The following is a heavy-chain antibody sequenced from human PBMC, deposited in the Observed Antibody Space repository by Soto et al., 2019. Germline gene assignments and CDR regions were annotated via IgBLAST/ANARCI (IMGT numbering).Heavy chain of an antibody. Sequence: QVQLVQSGAEVKKPGASVKVSCKASGYTFSSYGISWVRQAPGQGLEWMGWISAYNGNTNYAQKLQGRVTMTTDTTTSPASMALRSLRSDDTAVYYCARRDYPLDYWGQGTLVTVSS. V-gene: IGHV1-18*01. J-gene: IGHJ4*02. D-gene: IGHD4-17*01. CDR1: GYTFSSYG. CDR2: ISAYNGNT. CDR3: ARRDYPLDY.